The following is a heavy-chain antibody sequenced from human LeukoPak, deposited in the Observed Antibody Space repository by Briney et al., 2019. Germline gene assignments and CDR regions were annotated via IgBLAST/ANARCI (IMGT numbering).Heavy chain of an antibody. V-gene: IGHV3-49*04. CDR3: TRGVRQPDS. CDR1: GFTFGDYN. Sequence: LSGGSLRLSCTTSGFTFGDYNVTWVRQAPGKGLEWVGFIRSNDNGGTTEAAPSVKGRFSFARDESTGMAYLQMNSLKTEDTAVYYCTRGVRQPDSWGQGTLVTDSS. CDR2: IRSNDNGGTT. D-gene: IGHD1-14*01. J-gene: IGHJ4*02.